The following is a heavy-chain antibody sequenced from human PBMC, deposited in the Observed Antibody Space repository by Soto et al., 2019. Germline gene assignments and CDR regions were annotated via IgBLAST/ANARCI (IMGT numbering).Heavy chain of an antibody. D-gene: IGHD1-7*01. J-gene: IGHJ5*02. CDR1: GGYFRGYY. Sequence: SETLSLTCAVYGGYFRGYYWSWIRQPPGKGLEWIGEINHSGSTNYNPSLKSRVTISVDTSKNQFSLKLSSVTAADTAVYYCARGTGTTWNWFDPWGQGTLVTVSS. CDR2: INHSGST. CDR3: ARGTGTTWNWFDP. V-gene: IGHV4-34*01.